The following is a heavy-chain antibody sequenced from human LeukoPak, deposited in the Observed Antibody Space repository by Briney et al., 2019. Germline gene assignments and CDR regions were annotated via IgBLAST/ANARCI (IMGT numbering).Heavy chain of an antibody. D-gene: IGHD1-1*01. J-gene: IGHJ5*02. Sequence: GGSLRLSCAASGFTFSSYAMHGVRQAPGKGLEWVAVISYDGSNKYYADSVKGRFTISRGNSKNTLYLQMNSLRAEDTAVYYCARDLGTTEGNWFDPWGQGTLVTVSS. CDR3: ARDLGTTEGNWFDP. CDR2: ISYDGSNK. V-gene: IGHV3-30*04. CDR1: GFTFSSYA.